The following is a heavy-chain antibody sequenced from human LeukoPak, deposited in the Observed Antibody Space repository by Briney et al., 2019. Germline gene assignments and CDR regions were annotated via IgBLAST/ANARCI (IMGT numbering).Heavy chain of an antibody. Sequence: PGGSLRLSCAASGFTFDDYAMHWVRQAPGKGLEWVSGISWNSGSIGYADSVKGRFTISRDNAKNSLYLQMNSLRAEDTAVYYCARDYGSGSYYTFDYWGQGTLVTVSS. J-gene: IGHJ4*02. CDR3: ARDYGSGSYYTFDY. CDR1: GFTFDDYA. CDR2: ISWNSGSI. D-gene: IGHD3-10*01. V-gene: IGHV3-9*01.